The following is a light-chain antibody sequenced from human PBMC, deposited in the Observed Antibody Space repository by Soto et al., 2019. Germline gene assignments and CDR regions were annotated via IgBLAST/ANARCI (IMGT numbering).Light chain of an antibody. Sequence: QLVLTQPASLSASPGASASLTCTLRSGINVGTYKIYWYQQKPGSPPQYLLKYKSDSDKQQGSGVPSRFSGSKDASANAGILLISGLQSEDEADYYCMIWYSSASVFGGGTQLTVL. CDR1: SGINVGTYK. CDR3: MIWYSSASV. J-gene: IGLJ2*01. V-gene: IGLV5-45*01. CDR2: YKSDSDK.